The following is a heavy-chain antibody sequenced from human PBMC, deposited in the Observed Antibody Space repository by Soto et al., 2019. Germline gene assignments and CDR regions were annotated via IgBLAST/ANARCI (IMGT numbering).Heavy chain of an antibody. CDR2: VSPNGQGI. D-gene: IGHD2-8*01. CDR1: GFTLSYYG. Sequence: GGSLRLSCAASGFTLSYYGMSWVRQAPGKGLEWVSAVSPNGQGIYYADSVRGRFTISRDISKNTVFLHMDSLRAEDTAVYFCAREQICNVVKCSNWFDPWGQGTLVTVSS. CDR3: AREQICNVVKCSNWFDP. V-gene: IGHV3-23*01. J-gene: IGHJ5*02.